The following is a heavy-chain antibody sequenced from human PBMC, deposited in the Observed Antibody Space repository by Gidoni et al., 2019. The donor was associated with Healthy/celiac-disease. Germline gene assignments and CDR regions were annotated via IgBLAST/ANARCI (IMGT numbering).Heavy chain of an antibody. V-gene: IGHV3-9*01. Sequence: EVQLVESGGGLVQPGRSLRLSCAASGFTFDDYAMHWVRQAPGKGLEWVSGISWNSGSIGYADSVKGRFTISRDNAKNSLYLQMNSLRAEDTALYYCAKDMQSVSGWPLHYWGQGTLVTVSS. J-gene: IGHJ4*02. CDR2: ISWNSGSI. CDR3: AKDMQSVSGWPLHY. D-gene: IGHD6-19*01. CDR1: GFTFDDYA.